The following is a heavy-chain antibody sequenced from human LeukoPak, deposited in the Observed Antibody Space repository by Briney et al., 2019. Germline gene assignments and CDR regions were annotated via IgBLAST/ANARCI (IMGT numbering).Heavy chain of an antibody. CDR3: AKDISSGSADYIFDY. CDR1: GLSFSSYG. V-gene: IGHV3-30*18. J-gene: IGHJ4*02. Sequence: PGRSLRLSCAASGLSFSSYGMHWVRQALGKGLEWVAVISYDGRDKKYADSVKGRFTISRDKSKNTLYLQMNSLRAEDTAVYYCAKDISSGSADYIFDYWGQGTLVTVSS. D-gene: IGHD3-10*01. CDR2: ISYDGRDK.